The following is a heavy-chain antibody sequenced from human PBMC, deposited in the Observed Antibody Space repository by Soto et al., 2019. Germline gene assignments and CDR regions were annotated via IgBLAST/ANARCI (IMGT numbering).Heavy chain of an antibody. CDR2: LSGSGTST. CDR3: AKDRNYPRDQFHY. J-gene: IGHJ4*02. CDR1: GFSFVNYA. Sequence: GGSLRLSCAASGFSFVNYAMNWVRQAPGKGLEWVSGLSGSGTSTYYADSVKGRFTISRDNSKNTIFLHMDSLRAEDTAVYYCAKDRNYPRDQFHYWGQGTLVTVSS. V-gene: IGHV3-23*01. D-gene: IGHD1-7*01.